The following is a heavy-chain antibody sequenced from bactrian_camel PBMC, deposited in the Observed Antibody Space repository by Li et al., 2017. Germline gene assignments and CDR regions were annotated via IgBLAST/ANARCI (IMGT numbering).Heavy chain of an antibody. CDR1: QFTFSSSRSC. J-gene: IGHJ4*01. D-gene: IGHD1*01. CDR3: AADLVTDEPSLVEREYYY. CDR2: IAGDGRT. Sequence: HVQLVESGGGSVQAGGSLKLSCVASQFTFSSSRSCMGWFRRLPGQEREGVAAIAGDGRTDYADSVKGRFTISRDGAKSIIALQMHSLKPEDTATYYCAADLVTDEPSLVEREYYYWGQGTQVTVS. V-gene: IGHV3S53*01.